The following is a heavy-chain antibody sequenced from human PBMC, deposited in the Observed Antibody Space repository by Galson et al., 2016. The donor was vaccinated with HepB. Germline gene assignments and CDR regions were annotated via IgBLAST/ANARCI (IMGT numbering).Heavy chain of an antibody. J-gene: IGHJ6*02. CDR3: ARDDSSSSYYYYGLDV. V-gene: IGHV3-11*06. CDR2: ISSSSSYT. D-gene: IGHD6-6*01. Sequence: SLRLSCAASGFTFSDYHMSWIRQAPGKGLEWVSHISSSSSYTNYADSVEGRFTISRDKAKNSLYLQMNNLRAEDTAVFYCARDDSSSSYYYYGLDVWGQGTTVTVSS. CDR1: GFTFSDYH.